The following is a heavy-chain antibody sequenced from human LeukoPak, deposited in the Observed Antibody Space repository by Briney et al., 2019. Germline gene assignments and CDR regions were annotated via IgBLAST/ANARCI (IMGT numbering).Heavy chain of an antibody. J-gene: IGHJ4*02. CDR3: ARDRDYGDYNTQDLFVY. Sequence: SVTVSCKASGGTFSSYAISWVRQAPGQGLEWMGGIIPIFGTANYAQKFQGRVTITADESTSTAYMELSSLRSEDTAVYYCARDRDYGDYNTQDLFVYWGQGTLVTVSS. D-gene: IGHD4-17*01. V-gene: IGHV1-69*13. CDR2: IIPIFGTA. CDR1: GGTFSSYA.